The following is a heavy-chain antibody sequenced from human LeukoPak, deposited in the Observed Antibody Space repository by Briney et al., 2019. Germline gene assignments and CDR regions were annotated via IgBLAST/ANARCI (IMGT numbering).Heavy chain of an antibody. V-gene: IGHV4-4*09. J-gene: IGHJ4*02. D-gene: IGHD5-18*01. CDR2: IYIRGDP. Sequence: SETLSLTCTVSGGSISSYWSWIRQPPGKGLAWIGSIYIRGDPHYNPSLKSRVIISIDTSKTKFSLKLTSVTAADTAVYYCAATGGRDGYSGFDSWGQGTLVTVSS. CDR1: GGSISSY. CDR3: AATGGRDGYSGFDS.